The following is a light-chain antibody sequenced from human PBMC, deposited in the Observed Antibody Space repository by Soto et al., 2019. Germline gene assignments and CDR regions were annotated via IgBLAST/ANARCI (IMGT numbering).Light chain of an antibody. CDR3: HQTAANPWT. Sequence: DIQMTQSPSSLSASVGDRVTITCRASQNIGVYLNWYQKKPGKAPKLLIHAASSLHSGVPSTFSGSGSGTDFALTISSLQPEEFATYYSHQTAANPWTFAQGTKVEIK. CDR2: AAS. J-gene: IGKJ1*01. CDR1: QNIGVY. V-gene: IGKV1-39*01.